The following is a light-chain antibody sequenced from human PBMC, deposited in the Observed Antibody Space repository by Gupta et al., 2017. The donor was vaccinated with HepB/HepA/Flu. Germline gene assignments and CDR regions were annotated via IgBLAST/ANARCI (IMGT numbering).Light chain of an antibody. CDR2: DAS. V-gene: IGKV3-11*01. J-gene: IGKJ2*01. CDR3: QQRSDWPPYT. CDR1: QSVGNY. Sequence: EIVLTQSPATLSLSPGERSTLSCRASQSVGNYLAWYQQKPGQAPRLLIYDASNRDPGITARFSGSGSGKDLTLTISSREQEDFAVYFCQQRSDWPPYTFGQGTKLEIK.